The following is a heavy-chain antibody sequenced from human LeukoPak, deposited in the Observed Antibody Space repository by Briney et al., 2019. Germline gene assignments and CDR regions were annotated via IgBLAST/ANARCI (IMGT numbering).Heavy chain of an antibody. V-gene: IGHV3-15*01. D-gene: IGHD5-24*01. CDR2: IKSIASGATI. CDR3: ATTVATIAGMDH. CDR1: GFTFSNAW. J-gene: IGHJ4*02. Sequence: GGSLTLSCAAPGFTFSNAWMTWVRQAPGKGLEWVGRIKSIASGATIDNAAPVRGRFTVSRDDSKNMVYLHMNSLKTEDTAVYYCATTVATIAGMDHWGQRALVTVSS.